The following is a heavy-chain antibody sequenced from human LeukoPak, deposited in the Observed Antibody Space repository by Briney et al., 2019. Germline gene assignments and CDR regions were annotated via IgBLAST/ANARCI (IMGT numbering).Heavy chain of an antibody. CDR1: GGSISSYY. CDR2: IYTSGST. Sequence: SETLSLTCTVSGGSISSYYWSWIRQPAGKGLEWIGRIYTSGSTNYNPSLRSRVTMSVDTSKNQFSLNPSSVTAADTAVYYCARDPAGYSSGWSSDYWGQGTLVTVSS. V-gene: IGHV4-4*07. D-gene: IGHD6-19*01. CDR3: ARDPAGYSSGWSSDY. J-gene: IGHJ4*02.